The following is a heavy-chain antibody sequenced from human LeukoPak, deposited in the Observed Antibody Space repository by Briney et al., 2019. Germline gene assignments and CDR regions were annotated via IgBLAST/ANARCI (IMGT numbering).Heavy chain of an antibody. V-gene: IGHV4-61*01. CDR1: GGSVSIGNYY. J-gene: IGHJ3*02. CDR2: IYDSGST. Sequence: SETLSLTRTVSGGSVSIGNYYWSWIRQPPGKGLEWIGYIYDSGSTNYNPSLKSRVSISVDPSKNQFSLKLTSVTPADTAVYYCASGFPVLATSAFDIWGQGTMVTVSS. CDR3: ASGFPVLATSAFDI. D-gene: IGHD3-3*02.